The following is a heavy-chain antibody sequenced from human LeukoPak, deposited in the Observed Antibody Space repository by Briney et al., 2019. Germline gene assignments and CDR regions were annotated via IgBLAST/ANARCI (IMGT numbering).Heavy chain of an antibody. V-gene: IGHV3-7*01. CDR1: GFTFSSYW. CDR2: IKQDGSEK. CDR3: ARHPTTNCGGDCYSDY. J-gene: IGHJ4*02. D-gene: IGHD2-21*02. Sequence: GGSLRLSCAASGFTFSSYWMSWVRQAPGKGLEWVANIKQDGSEKYYVDSVKGRLTISRDNAKNSLYLQMNSLRAEDTAVYYCARHPTTNCGGDCYSDYWGQGTLVTVSS.